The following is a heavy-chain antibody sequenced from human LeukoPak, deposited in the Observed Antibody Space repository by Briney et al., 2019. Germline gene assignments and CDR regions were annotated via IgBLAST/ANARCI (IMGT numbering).Heavy chain of an antibody. CDR1: GLTFSNHW. J-gene: IGHJ4*02. D-gene: IGHD5-18*01. CDR2: IREERGQE. CDR3: ASLDTAKQPLADH. Sequence: GGSLRLSCVASGLTFSNHWMSWVRQAPGKGLEWVANIREERGQEYYVDSVKGRFTISKNSAKNSLYLQMNTLRVEDTAMYYCASLDTAKQPLADHWGQGTLVTVSS. V-gene: IGHV3-7*03.